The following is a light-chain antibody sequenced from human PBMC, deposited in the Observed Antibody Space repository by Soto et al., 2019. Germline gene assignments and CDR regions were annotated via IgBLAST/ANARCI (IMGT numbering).Light chain of an antibody. V-gene: IGLV2-14*01. Sequence: QSALTQPASVSGSPGQSITISCTGTSSDVGGYNYVSWYQQHRGKAPKLMIYDVSNRPSGVSNRFSGSKSGNTGSLTISGLQAEDEADYYCSSYTSSSTVVFRGGTKLTVL. CDR3: SSYTSSSTVV. CDR2: DVS. CDR1: SSDVGGYNY. J-gene: IGLJ2*01.